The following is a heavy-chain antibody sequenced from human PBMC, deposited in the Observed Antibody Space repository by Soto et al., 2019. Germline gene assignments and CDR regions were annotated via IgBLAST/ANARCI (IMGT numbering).Heavy chain of an antibody. CDR1: GGAFSSYA. CDR2: IIPIFGTA. D-gene: IGHD2-21*02. V-gene: IGHV1-69*13. CDR3: ARPAIVVVTAPSPYYYYGMDV. Sequence: SVKVSCKASGGAFSSYAISWVRQAPGQGLEWMGGIIPIFGTANYAQKFQGRVTITADESTSTAYMELSSLRSEDTAVYYCARPAIVVVTAPSPYYYYGMDVWGQGTTVTVSS. J-gene: IGHJ6*02.